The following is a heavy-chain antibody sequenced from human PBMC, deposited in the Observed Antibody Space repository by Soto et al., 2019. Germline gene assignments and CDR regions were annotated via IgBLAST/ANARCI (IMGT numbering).Heavy chain of an antibody. CDR2: ISTYNGST. CDR3: ARDGLIGYCSGGTCHSEY. CDR1: GYTFINHG. D-gene: IGHD2-15*01. V-gene: IGHV1-18*01. Sequence: GASVKVSCKASGYTFINHGITWVRQAPGQGLEWMGWISTYNGSTNYAQRFQGRVTMTTDTSTRTAYMELRSLRSDDTAVYYCARDGLIGYCSGGTCHSEYWGQGTLVTVSS. J-gene: IGHJ4*02.